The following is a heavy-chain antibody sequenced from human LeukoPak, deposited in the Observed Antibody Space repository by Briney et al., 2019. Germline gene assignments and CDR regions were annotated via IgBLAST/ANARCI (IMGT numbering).Heavy chain of an antibody. J-gene: IGHJ5*02. V-gene: IGHV3-7*01. CDR3: ARAGVVGATFGWFDP. Sequence: GGSLRLSCADSGFTFSSYWMSWVRQAPGKGLEWVANIKQDGSEKYYVDSVKGRFTLSRDNSKNTLYLQMNSLRAEDTAVYYCARAGVVGATFGWFDPWGQGTLVTVSS. D-gene: IGHD1-26*01. CDR1: GFTFSSYW. CDR2: IKQDGSEK.